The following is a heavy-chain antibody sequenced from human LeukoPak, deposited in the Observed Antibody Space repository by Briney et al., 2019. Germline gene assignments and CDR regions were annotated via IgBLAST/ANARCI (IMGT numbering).Heavy chain of an antibody. Sequence: GESLRLSCAASGFTFSSYAMGWVRQAPGKGLEWVSAISFSGTNTYYADSVKGRFTISRDNSKNTLYLQMNSLIAEDTALYFCAKEVKAATNWFDPWGQGTLVTVSS. CDR3: AKEVKAATNWFDP. CDR2: ISFSGTNT. V-gene: IGHV3-23*01. D-gene: IGHD6-25*01. CDR1: GFTFSSYA. J-gene: IGHJ5*02.